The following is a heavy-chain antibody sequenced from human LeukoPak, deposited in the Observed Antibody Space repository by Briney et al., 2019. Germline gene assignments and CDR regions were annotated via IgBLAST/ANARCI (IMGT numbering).Heavy chain of an antibody. V-gene: IGHV3-11*06. J-gene: IGHJ4*02. D-gene: IGHD3-10*01. CDR2: CT. CDR3: ARDGITMVRGVKGGSDY. Sequence: CTYYADSVKGRFTISRDNAKNSLYLQMNSLRAEDTAVYYCARDGITMVRGVKGGSDYWGQGTLVTVSS.